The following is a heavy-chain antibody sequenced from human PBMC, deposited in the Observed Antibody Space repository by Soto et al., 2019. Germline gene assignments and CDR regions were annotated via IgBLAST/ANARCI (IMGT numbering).Heavy chain of an antibody. Sequence: QVQLVQSGAEVKKPGSSVKVSCKASGGTFSSYTISWVRQAPGQGLEWMGRIITILGIANYAQKFQGRVTITADKSTSTAYMELSSLRSEDTAVYHCAREEYYYGSGAFFDYWGQGTLVNVSS. V-gene: IGHV1-69*08. CDR2: IITILGIA. J-gene: IGHJ4*02. CDR3: AREEYYYGSGAFFDY. D-gene: IGHD3-10*01. CDR1: GGTFSSYT.